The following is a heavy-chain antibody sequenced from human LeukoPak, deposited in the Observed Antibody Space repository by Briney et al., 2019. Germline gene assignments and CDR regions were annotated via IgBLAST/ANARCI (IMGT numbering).Heavy chain of an antibody. J-gene: IGHJ6*03. V-gene: IGHV4-38-2*02. Sequence: SETLSLTCTVSGYSISSGYYWGWIRQPPGKGLEWIRSIYHSGSTYYNPSLKSRVTISVDTSKNQFSLKLSSVTAADTAVYYCARARDYGDYAGDYYYMDVWGKGTTVTISS. CDR2: IYHSGST. CDR3: ARARDYGDYAGDYYYMDV. CDR1: GYSISSGYY. D-gene: IGHD4-17*01.